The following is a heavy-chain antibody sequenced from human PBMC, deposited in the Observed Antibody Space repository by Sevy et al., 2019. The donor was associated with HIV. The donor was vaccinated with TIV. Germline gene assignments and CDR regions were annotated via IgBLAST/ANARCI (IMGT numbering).Heavy chain of an antibody. Sequence: ASVKVSCKASGYTFTSYGISWVRQAPGQGLEWMGWISAYNGNTNYAQKPQGRVTMTTDTSTGTAYMELRSLRSDDTAVYYCARVIPRIGSSWPFDYWGQGTLVAVSS. J-gene: IGHJ4*02. CDR1: GYTFTSYG. V-gene: IGHV1-18*01. CDR2: ISAYNGNT. D-gene: IGHD6-13*01. CDR3: ARVIPRIGSSWPFDY.